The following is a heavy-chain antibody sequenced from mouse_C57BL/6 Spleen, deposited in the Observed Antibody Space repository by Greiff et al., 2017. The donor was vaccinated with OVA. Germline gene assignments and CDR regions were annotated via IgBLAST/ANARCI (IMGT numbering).Heavy chain of an antibody. D-gene: IGHD4-1*02. CDR1: GYTFTSYW. V-gene: IGHV1-5*01. CDR3: TRSAPQLGRGFDY. Sequence: EVQGVESGTVLARPGASVKMSCKTSGYTFTSYWMHWVKQRPGQGLEWIGAIYPGNSDTSYNQKFKGKAKLTAVTSASTAYMELSSLTNEDSAVYYCTRSAPQLGRGFDYWGQGTTLTVSS. J-gene: IGHJ2*01. CDR2: IYPGNSDT.